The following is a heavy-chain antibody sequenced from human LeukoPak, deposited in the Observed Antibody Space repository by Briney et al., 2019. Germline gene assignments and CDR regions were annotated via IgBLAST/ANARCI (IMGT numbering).Heavy chain of an antibody. V-gene: IGHV1-2*02. CDR1: GYTFTGYY. CDR3: ARGAMIVVVYNWFDP. J-gene: IGHJ5*02. D-gene: IGHD3-22*01. Sequence: ASVNVSCKASGYTFTGYYMHWVRPAPGQGLEWMGWINPNSGGTNYAQKFQGRVTMTRDTSISTAYMELSRLRSDDTAVYYCARGAMIVVVYNWFDPWGQGTLVTVSS. CDR2: INPNSGGT.